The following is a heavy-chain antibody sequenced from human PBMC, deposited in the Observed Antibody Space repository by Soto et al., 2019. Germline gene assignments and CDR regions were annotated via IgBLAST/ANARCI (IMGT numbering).Heavy chain of an antibody. V-gene: IGHV4-34*01. J-gene: IGHJ3*02. D-gene: IGHD1-1*01. CDR3: AREAISKEMIERGAFDI. CDR2: INHSGST. CDR1: GGSFSGYY. Sequence: QVQLQQWGAGLLKPSETLSLTCAVYGGSFSGYYWSWIRQPPGKGLEWIGEINHSGSTNYNPSLKSRVTISVDTSKNQFSLKLSSVTAADTAVYYCAREAISKEMIERGAFDIWGQGTMVTVSS.